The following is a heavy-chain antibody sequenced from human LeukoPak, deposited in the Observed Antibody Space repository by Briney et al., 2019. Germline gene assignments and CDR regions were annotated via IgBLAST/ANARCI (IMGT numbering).Heavy chain of an antibody. Sequence: ASVKVSCKASGYTFTGYYMHWVRQAPGQGLEWMGWINPNSGGTNYAQKFQGRVTMTRDTSISTAYMELSRLRSDDTAVYYCARDRAAWPYYYYYMDVWGKGTTVTVSS. CDR3: ARDRAAWPYYYYYMDV. J-gene: IGHJ6*03. D-gene: IGHD6-13*01. CDR2: INPNSGGT. V-gene: IGHV1-2*02. CDR1: GYTFTGYY.